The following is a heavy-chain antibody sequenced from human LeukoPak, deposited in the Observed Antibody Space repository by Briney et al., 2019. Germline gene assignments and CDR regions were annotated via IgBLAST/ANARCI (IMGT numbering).Heavy chain of an antibody. Sequence: SETLSLTCFVSGVSIINNNYYWAWIRQPPGKGLGWIGSVYHSGSTSYNPSLKSRVTLSVDTSKNHFTLKLNSVTAADTAVYSCAGHKYYNFWGSFNWFDPWGQGILVTVSS. V-gene: IGHV4-39*01. CDR1: GVSIINNNYY. D-gene: IGHD3-3*01. CDR3: AGHKYYNFWGSFNWFDP. J-gene: IGHJ5*02. CDR2: VYHSGST.